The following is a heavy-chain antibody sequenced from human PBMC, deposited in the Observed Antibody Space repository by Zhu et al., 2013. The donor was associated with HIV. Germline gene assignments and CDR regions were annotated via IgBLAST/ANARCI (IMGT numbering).Heavy chain of an antibody. CDR2: INLNSGGP. J-gene: IGHJ4*02. Sequence: QVQLVQSGAEVKKPGASVKVSCKASGYAFTGNYLQWVRQAPGQGLEWMGWINLNSGGPNYSQKFQGRVTMTRDTSITTAYMELSSLTSDDTAVYYCASDLRGSPVEVNYWGQGTLVTVSS. V-gene: IGHV1-2*02. CDR1: GYAFTGNY. CDR3: ASDLRGSPVEVNY.